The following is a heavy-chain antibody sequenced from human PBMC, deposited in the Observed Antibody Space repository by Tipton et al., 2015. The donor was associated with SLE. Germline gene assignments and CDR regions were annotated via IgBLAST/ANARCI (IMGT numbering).Heavy chain of an antibody. D-gene: IGHD3-22*01. CDR2: IYYTGST. CDR1: GGSISSYY. CDR3: ARHVMVIEVIWSYSAFDI. Sequence: GLVKPSETLSLTCTVSGGSISSYYWSWIRQPPGKGLEWIGSIYYTGSTYYNPSLKTRVTISVDTSKNQVSLKLSSVSAADTALYYCARHVMVIEVIWSYSAFDIWGQGTMVTVSS. V-gene: IGHV4-39*01. J-gene: IGHJ3*02.